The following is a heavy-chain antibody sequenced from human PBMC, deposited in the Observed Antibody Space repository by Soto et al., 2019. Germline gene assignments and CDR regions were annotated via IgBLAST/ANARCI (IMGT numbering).Heavy chain of an antibody. CDR2: IIPILGIA. V-gene: IGHV1-69*02. Sequence: QVQLVQSGAEVKKPGSSVKVSCKASGGTFSSYTISWVRQAPGQGLEWMGRIIPILGIANYAQKFQGRVTITADNSTSTAYRELSSLRSEDTAVYYCARSHGGPARPPNGMDVWGPGTTVTVSS. CDR1: GGTFSSYT. J-gene: IGHJ6*02. CDR3: ARSHGGPARPPNGMDV. D-gene: IGHD3-10*01.